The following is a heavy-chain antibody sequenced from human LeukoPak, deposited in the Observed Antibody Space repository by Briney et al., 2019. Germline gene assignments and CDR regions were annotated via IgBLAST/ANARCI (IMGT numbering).Heavy chain of an antibody. J-gene: IGHJ4*02. CDR2: IIPIFGTA. CDR1: GGTFSSYA. Sequence: ASVKVSCKASGGTFSSYAISWVRQAPGQGLEWMGGIIPIFGTANYAQKFQGRVTITADESTSTAYMELSSLRSEDTAVYYCARATVTNLDEPYGGRYYFDYWGQGTLVTVSS. CDR3: ARATVTNLDEPYGGRYYFDY. V-gene: IGHV1-69*01. D-gene: IGHD4-11*01.